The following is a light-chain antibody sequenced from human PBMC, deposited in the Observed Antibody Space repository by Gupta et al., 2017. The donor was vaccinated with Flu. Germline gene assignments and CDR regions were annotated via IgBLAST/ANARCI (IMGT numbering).Light chain of an antibody. CDR3: QSYDKSLSASV. V-gene: IGLV1-40*01. Sequence: QSVLTLPPSLSGAPGQRATIPSTGTSSNLGARYGVHWYQHLPGTAPKLLIYDNTNRPSGVPDRFSASKSGISASLAIAGLQAEDEAVYYCQSYDKSLSASVFGGGTKLTVL. J-gene: IGLJ3*02. CDR1: SSNLGARYG. CDR2: DNT.